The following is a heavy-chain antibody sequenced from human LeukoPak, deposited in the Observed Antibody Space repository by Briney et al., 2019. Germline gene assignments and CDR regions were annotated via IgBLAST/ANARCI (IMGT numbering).Heavy chain of an antibody. V-gene: IGHV3-21*01. CDR1: GFTFSSYS. J-gene: IGHJ4*02. CDR3: ARDIASAGMDH. Sequence: GGSLRLSCAASGFTFSSYSMNWVRQAPGKGLEWVSSISSSSSYIYYADSVRGRFTISRDNAKNSLYLQMNSLRAEDTAVYYCARDIASAGMDHWGQGTLVTVSS. CDR2: ISSSSSYI. D-gene: IGHD6-13*01.